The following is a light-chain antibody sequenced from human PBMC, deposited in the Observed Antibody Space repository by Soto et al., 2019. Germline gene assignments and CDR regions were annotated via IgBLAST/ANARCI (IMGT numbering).Light chain of an antibody. Sequence: DIQMTQSPSTLSASVGDRVTITCRASQSINDGLAWYQQKPGKAPNLLIYKASSLESGVPSRFSGSASGTEFTLIISSLQPDDFATYYCQQYNSYSTFGQGTKVEIK. CDR2: KAS. CDR1: QSINDG. V-gene: IGKV1-5*03. J-gene: IGKJ1*01. CDR3: QQYNSYST.